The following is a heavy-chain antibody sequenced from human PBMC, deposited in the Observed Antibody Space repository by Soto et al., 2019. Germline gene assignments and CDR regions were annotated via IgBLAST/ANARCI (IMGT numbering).Heavy chain of an antibody. J-gene: IGHJ5*02. CDR2: IIPIFGTA. CDR3: ARVYCSGGSCYENWFDP. Sequence: GASVKVSCKASGGTFSSYAISWVRQAPGQGLERMGGIIPIFGTANYAQKFQGRVTITADESTSTAYMELSSLRSEDTAVYYCARVYCSGGSCYENWFDPWGQGTLVTVSS. V-gene: IGHV1-69*13. CDR1: GGTFSSYA. D-gene: IGHD2-15*01.